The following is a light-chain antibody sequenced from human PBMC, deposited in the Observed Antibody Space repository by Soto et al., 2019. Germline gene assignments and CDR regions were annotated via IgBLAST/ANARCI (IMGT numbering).Light chain of an antibody. J-gene: IGLJ1*01. CDR3: QTWGTGIHV. Sequence: QPVPSQSPSASASLGASVKLTCTLSSGHISYAIAWHQQQPEKGPRYLMKLNSDGSHSKGDGIPDRFSGSSSGAERYLIISSLQSEDEADYYCQTWGTGIHVFGTGTKLTVL. CDR1: SGHISYA. V-gene: IGLV4-69*01. CDR2: LNSDGSH.